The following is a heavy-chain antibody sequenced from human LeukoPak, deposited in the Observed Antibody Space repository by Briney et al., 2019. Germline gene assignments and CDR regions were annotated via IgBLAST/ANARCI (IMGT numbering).Heavy chain of an antibody. CDR2: IYGGGNT. V-gene: IGHV3-53*01. D-gene: IGHD6-13*01. CDR3: ATWPISWYGEDS. Sequence: GGSLRLSCAASGFTVSSNYMSWVRQAPGKGLEWVLVIYGGGNTYYADSVKGRFTISRDTSKNTLHLQMNSLRAEDTAVYYCATWPISWYGEDSWGQGTLVTVSS. CDR1: GFTVSSNY. J-gene: IGHJ4*02.